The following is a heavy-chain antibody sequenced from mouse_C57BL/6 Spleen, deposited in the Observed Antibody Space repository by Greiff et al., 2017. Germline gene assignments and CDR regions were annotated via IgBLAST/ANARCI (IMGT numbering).Heavy chain of an antibody. CDR2: IDPSDSGT. D-gene: IGHD2-1*01. CDR3: AREDGNYDYAMDY. CDR1: GYTFTSYW. V-gene: IGHV1-52*01. J-gene: IGHJ4*01. Sequence: VQLQESGAELVRPGSSVKLSCKASGYTFTSYWMHWVKQRPIQGLEWIGEIDPSDSGTHYNQKFKGKATLTVDKSSSTAYMQLSRLTSEDAAVYCCAREDGNYDYAMDYWGQGTSVTVSS.